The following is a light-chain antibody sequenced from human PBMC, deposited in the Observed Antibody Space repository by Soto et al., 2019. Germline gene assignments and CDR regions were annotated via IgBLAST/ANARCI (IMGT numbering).Light chain of an antibody. CDR1: SSDVGGYNY. CDR2: EVS. Sequence: QSALTQPPSASGSPGQSVTISCTGTSSDVGGYNYVSWYQQHPGKAPKLVIYEVSKRPSGVPDRFSGSKSGNTASLTVSGLQAEDEADYYCSSYAGSNKCYVLRGGTKVTVL. V-gene: IGLV2-8*01. CDR3: SSYAGSNKCYV. J-gene: IGLJ1*01.